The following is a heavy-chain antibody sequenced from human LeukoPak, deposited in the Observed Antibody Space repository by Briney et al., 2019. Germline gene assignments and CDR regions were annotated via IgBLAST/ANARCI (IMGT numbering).Heavy chain of an antibody. CDR3: AREGDGDYDWPYYFDY. V-gene: IGHV4-4*07. CDR1: GGSISSYY. CDR2: IYTSGST. D-gene: IGHD4-17*01. Sequence: PSETLSLTCAVSGGSISSYYWSCIRQPAGKGLECVGRIYTSGSTNYNPSLKSRVTMSVDTSKNQFSLKLSSVTAADTAVYYCAREGDGDYDWPYYFDYWGQGTLVTVSS. J-gene: IGHJ4*02.